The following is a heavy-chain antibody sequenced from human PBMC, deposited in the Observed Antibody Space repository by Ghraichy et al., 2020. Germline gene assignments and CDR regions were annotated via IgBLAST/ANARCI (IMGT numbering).Heavy chain of an antibody. V-gene: IGHV3-43*01. D-gene: IGHD3-22*01. CDR3: AKDIGLHFDSSGYYRPLGY. Sequence: LSLTCVASGFIFHDYTIHWVRQRPGKGLEWLSLFSWDGVTTYYADSVEGRFTISRDNSKNSVFLHLNSLRIDDSGLYFCAKDIGLHFDSSGYYRPLGYWGRGTLVTVSS. J-gene: IGHJ4*02. CDR2: FSWDGVTT. CDR1: GFIFHDYT.